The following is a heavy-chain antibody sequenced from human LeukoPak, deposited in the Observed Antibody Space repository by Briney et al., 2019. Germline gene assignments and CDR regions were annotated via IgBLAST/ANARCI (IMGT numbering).Heavy chain of an antibody. CDR1: GGSISSGDYS. V-gene: IGHV4-30-2*01. D-gene: IGHD1-1*01. J-gene: IGHJ5*02. Sequence: SQTLSLTCAVSGGSISSGDYSWTWIRQPPGKGLEWIGYIFQSGSTYYNPSLKSRVTISVDRSKNQFSLKLSSVTAADTAVYYCARVGSDWNDVRYNWFDPWGQGTLVTVSS. CDR2: IFQSGST. CDR3: ARVGSDWNDVRYNWFDP.